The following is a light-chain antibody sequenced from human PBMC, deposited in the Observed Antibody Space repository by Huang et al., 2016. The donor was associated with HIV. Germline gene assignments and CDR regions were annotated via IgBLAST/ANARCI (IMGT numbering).Light chain of an antibody. V-gene: IGKV3-20*01. CDR3: QQYDSSPAT. CDR1: QSVASNQ. CDR2: GAS. Sequence: EIVLTQSPGSLSLSPGDTATVSCRASQSVASNQLAWYQQKPGQAPWLLIYGASNRASGIPDRFSGSGSGTDFNFTISGLEPEDFAVYFCQQYDSSPATFGRGTQLEIK. J-gene: IGKJ2*01.